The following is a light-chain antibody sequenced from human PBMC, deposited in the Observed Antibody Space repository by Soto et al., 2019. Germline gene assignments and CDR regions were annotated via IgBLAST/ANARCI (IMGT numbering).Light chain of an antibody. Sequence: DIQMTQSPSSLSASVGDRVTITCRASQSIVSYLNWYQQKPGKAPKLLIYAASSSQSGVPSRFSGSGSGTDFTLTISSLQAEDFATYFCQQSYRLPYTFGQGTELEL. CDR2: AAS. CDR3: QQSYRLPYT. V-gene: IGKV1-39*01. J-gene: IGKJ2*01. CDR1: QSIVSY.